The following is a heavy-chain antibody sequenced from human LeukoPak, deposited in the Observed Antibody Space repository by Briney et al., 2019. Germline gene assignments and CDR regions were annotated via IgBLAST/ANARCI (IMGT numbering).Heavy chain of an antibody. D-gene: IGHD5-12*01. CDR2: INPNSGGT. J-gene: IGHJ3*02. CDR1: GYTFTGYY. CDR3: ARYSGYAPDDAFDI. Sequence: ASVKVSCKASGYTFTGYYMHWVRQAPGQGLEWMGWINPNSGGTNYAQKFQGRVTMTRDTSISTAYMELSRLRSDDTAVYYCARYSGYAPDDAFDIWGQGTMVTVSS. V-gene: IGHV1-2*02.